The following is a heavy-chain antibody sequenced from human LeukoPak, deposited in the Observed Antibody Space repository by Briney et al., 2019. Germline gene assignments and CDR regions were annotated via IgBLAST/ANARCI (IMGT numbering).Heavy chain of an antibody. D-gene: IGHD6-13*01. J-gene: IGHJ4*01. CDR1: RFTFSSYV. V-gene: IGHV3-23*01. Sequence: GGSLTLSCAASRFTFSSYVMSWVRQAPGKGLEWVSAISGSGGTTYYADSVKGRFTISRDNSKNTLYLQMNSLRAEDTAVYYCAYNSSSWYGAFDYWGHGTLVTVSS. CDR3: AYNSSSWYGAFDY. CDR2: ISGSGGTT.